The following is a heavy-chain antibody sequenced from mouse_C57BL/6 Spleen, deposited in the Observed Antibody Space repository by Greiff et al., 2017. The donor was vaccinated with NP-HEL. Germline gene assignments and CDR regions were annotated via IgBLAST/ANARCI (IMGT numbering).Heavy chain of an antibody. J-gene: IGHJ4*01. CDR1: GSAFPSSL. D-gene: IGHD4-1*01. CDR3: ARVGDDGYAMDY. V-gene: IGHV1-82*01. CDR2: IYPGDGDT. Sequence: LQHSFPDLFPPFSSFPLSFPSSGSAFPSSLLPWVQPRPAQGLEWIGRIYPGDGDTNYNGKFTGKATLTADTSSSTAYMQLSILTSEDSAVYFCARVGDDGYAMDYWGQGTSVTVSS.